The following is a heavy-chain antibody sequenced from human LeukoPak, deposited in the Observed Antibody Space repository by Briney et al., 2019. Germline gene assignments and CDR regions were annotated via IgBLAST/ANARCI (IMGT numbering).Heavy chain of an antibody. V-gene: IGHV5-51*01. D-gene: IGHD5-12*01. CDR1: GYTFSAYW. J-gene: IGHJ4*02. Sequence: GESLKISCKGFGYTFSAYWIGWVRQMPGKGLEWMGIIYPGDSDTRYSPSFQGQVTISADKSISTAYLQWSSLKASDTAMYYCTRPAASGYDSPANYWGQGTLVTVSS. CDR2: IYPGDSDT. CDR3: TRPAASGYDSPANY.